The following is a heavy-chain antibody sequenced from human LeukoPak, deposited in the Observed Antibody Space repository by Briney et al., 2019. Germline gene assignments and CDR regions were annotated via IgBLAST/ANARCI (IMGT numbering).Heavy chain of an antibody. V-gene: IGHV3-11*01. CDR1: GFTFSDYY. D-gene: IGHD5-12*01. CDR2: ISSNISTT. CDR3: ARDRSGYARYYGMDV. Sequence: GGSLRLSCAASGFTFSDYYMSWIRQAPGKGLEWVSSISSNISTTYYADSVKGRFTISRDNAKNSLYLQMNSLRVEDTAVYYCARDRSGYARYYGMDVWGQGTKVTVSS. J-gene: IGHJ6*02.